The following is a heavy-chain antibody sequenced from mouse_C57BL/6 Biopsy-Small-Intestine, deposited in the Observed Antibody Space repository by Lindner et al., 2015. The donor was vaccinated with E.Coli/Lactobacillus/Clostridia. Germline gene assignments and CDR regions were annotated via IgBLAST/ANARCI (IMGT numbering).Heavy chain of an antibody. CDR3: TRGYDYDPYAMDY. V-gene: IGHV1-14*01. CDR2: INPYNDGT. Sequence: VQLQESGPEPVKPGASVKMSCKASGYTFTSYVMHWVKQKPGQGLEWIGYINPYNDGTKYNEKFKGKATLTSDKSSSTAYMELSSLTSEDSAVYYYTRGYDYDPYAMDYWGQGTSVTVSS. J-gene: IGHJ4*01. CDR1: GYTFTSYV. D-gene: IGHD2-4*01.